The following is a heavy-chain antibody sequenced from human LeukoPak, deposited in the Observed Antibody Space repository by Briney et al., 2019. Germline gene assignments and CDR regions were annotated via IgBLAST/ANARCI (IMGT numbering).Heavy chain of an antibody. Sequence: PGGSLRLSCAASGFTVSSNYMSWVRQAPGKGLEWVSAIYSGGSTYYADSVKGRFTISRDNSKNTLYLQMNSLRAEDTAVYYCARLLTITMVRGVLDYWGQGTLVTVSS. J-gene: IGHJ4*02. CDR3: ARLLTITMVRGVLDY. CDR2: IYSGGST. D-gene: IGHD3-10*01. V-gene: IGHV3-53*01. CDR1: GFTVSSNY.